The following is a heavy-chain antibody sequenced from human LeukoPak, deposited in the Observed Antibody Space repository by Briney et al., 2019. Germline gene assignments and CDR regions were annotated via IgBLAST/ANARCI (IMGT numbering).Heavy chain of an antibody. CDR1: GFTFSSYA. J-gene: IGHJ4*02. V-gene: IGHV3-23*01. D-gene: IGHD6-19*01. CDR2: MSGSGDTT. CDR3: AKLAGISGWYVYYFDY. Sequence: GGSLRLSCAASGFTFSSYAMHWVRQAPGKGLEWVSGMSGSGDTTYYADSVKGRFTISRDNSKNTLFLQMNSLRAEDTAVYYCAKLAGISGWYVYYFDYWGQGTLVTVS.